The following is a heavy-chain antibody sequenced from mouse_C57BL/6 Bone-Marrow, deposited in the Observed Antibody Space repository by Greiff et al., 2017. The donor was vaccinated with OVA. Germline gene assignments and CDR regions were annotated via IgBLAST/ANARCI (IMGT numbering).Heavy chain of an antibody. V-gene: IGHV1-50*01. CDR3: ARRDLIYYYGSSHMDY. D-gene: IGHD1-1*01. Sequence: QVQLQQPGAELVKPGASVKLSCKASGYTFTSYWMQWVKQRPGQGLEWIGEIDPSDSYTNYNQKFKGKATLTVDTSSSTAYMQLSSLTSEDSAVYYCARRDLIYYYGSSHMDYWGQGTSVTVSS. CDR2: IDPSDSYT. J-gene: IGHJ4*01. CDR1: GYTFTSYW.